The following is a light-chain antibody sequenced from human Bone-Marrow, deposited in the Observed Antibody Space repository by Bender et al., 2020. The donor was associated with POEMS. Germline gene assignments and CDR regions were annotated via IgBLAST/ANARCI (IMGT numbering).Light chain of an antibody. CDR2: DVT. J-gene: IGLJ2*01. CDR1: SSDFGPYNL. CDR3: SSYTSGDTVI. V-gene: IGLV2-14*02. Sequence: QSALTQPPSASGSPGQSVTISCTGTSSDFGPYNLVSWYQQYPGKAPKLMIYDVTNRPSGVSNRFSGSKSGNTASLTISGLQAEDEADYFCSSYTSGDTVIFGGGTKLTVL.